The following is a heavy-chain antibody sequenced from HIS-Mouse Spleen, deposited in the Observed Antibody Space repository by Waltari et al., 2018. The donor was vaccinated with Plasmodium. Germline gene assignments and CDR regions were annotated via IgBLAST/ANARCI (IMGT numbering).Heavy chain of an antibody. CDR1: GYTFTGYA. CDR2: VRAYEGNT. D-gene: IGHD1-26*01. CDR3: ARLLPWVHGHLDY. J-gene: IGHJ4*02. Sequence: QVQLVQSGAEVNKPGASVKVCCKASGYTFTGYAISWVRQAPGQGLKGMGWVRAYEGNTNHAQKLQGRVTLNTDTSASTAYMELRSLRADDTAVHYWARLLPWVHGHLDYWGQGTLVTVA. V-gene: IGHV1-18*01.